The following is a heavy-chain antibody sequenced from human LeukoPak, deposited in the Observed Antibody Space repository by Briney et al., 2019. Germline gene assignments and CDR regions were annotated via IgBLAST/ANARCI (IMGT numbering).Heavy chain of an antibody. CDR2: IYYSGST. V-gene: IGHV4-39*01. J-gene: IGHJ4*02. CDR1: GGSISSSSYY. CDR3: ARRPLYSSGWTRGPFDY. Sequence: SETLSLTCTVSGGSISSSSYYWGWIRQPPGKGLEWIGSIYYSGSTYYNPPLKSRVTISVDTSKNQFSLKLSSVTAADTAVYYCARRPLYSSGWTRGPFDYWGQGTLVTVSS. D-gene: IGHD6-19*01.